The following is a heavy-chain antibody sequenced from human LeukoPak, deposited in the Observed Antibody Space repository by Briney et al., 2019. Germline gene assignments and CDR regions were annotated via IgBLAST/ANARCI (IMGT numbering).Heavy chain of an antibody. J-gene: IGHJ3*02. Sequence: PGGSLRLSCAASGFTFNSYWFHWVRQAPGKGLVWVSRINSDGSDTIYADSVKGRFTISRDNAKSTVYLQMNSLKAEDTAVYYCARGGYHLGFDIWGQGTMVTVSS. CDR1: GFTFNSYW. CDR2: INSDGSDT. D-gene: IGHD2-15*01. V-gene: IGHV3-74*01. CDR3: ARGGYHLGFDI.